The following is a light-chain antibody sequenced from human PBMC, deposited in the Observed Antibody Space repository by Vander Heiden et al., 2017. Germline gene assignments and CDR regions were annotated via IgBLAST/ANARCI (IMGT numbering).Light chain of an antibody. V-gene: IGKV3-11*01. CDR3: QQRDNGPPVYT. CDR1: ESVSRY. CDR2: DAS. Sequence: EIVLTQSPATLSLSPGERATLSCRASESVSRYLAWYQQKPGQAPRLLIYDASNRATGIPARFSGSGSGTEFTLTITGLEPEDFAVYFCQQRDNGPPVYTFGQGTKLEIK. J-gene: IGKJ2*01.